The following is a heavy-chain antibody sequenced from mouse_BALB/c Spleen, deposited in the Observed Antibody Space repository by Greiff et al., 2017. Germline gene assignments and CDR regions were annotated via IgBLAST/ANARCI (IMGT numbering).Heavy chain of an antibody. D-gene: IGHD1-1*02. CDR1: GYTFTSYW. J-gene: IGHJ3*01. V-gene: IGHV1S81*02. Sequence: QVQLQQPGAELVKPGASVKLSCKASGYTFTSYWMHWVKQRPGQGLEWIGEINPSNGRTNYNEKFKSKATLTVDKSSSTAYMQLSSLTSEDSAVYYCARSLYGPWFAYWGQGTLVTVSA. CDR2: INPSNGRT. CDR3: ARSLYGPWFAY.